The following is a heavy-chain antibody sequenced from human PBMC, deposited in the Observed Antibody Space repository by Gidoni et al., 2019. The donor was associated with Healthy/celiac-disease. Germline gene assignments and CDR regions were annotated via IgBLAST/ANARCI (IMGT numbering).Heavy chain of an antibody. CDR2: IWYDGSNK. V-gene: IGHV3-33*01. D-gene: IGHD2-15*01. J-gene: IGHJ6*02. CDR1: GFTFSSYG. Sequence: QVQLVESGGGVVQPGRSLRLSCAASGFTFSSYGIHWVRQAPGKGLEWVAVIWYDGSNKYYADSVKGRFTISRDNSKNTLYLQMNSLRAEDTAVYYCARDNTRFEVVAATGYYGMDVWGQGTTVTVSS. CDR3: ARDNTRFEVVAATGYYGMDV.